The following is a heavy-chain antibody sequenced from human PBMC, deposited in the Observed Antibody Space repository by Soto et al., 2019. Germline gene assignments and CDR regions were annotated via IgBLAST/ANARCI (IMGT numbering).Heavy chain of an antibody. J-gene: IGHJ6*02. CDR3: ARDRNYYDSGGLYYYYYYGMDV. Sequence: QVQLVQSGAEVKKPGSSVKVSCKASGGTFSSYAISWVRQAPGQGLEWMGGIIPIFGTANYAQKFQGRVTITADKSTSTAYMELSSLRSEDTAVYYCARDRNYYDSGGLYYYYYYGMDVWGQGTTVTVSS. V-gene: IGHV1-69*06. CDR2: IIPIFGTA. D-gene: IGHD3-22*01. CDR1: GGTFSSYA.